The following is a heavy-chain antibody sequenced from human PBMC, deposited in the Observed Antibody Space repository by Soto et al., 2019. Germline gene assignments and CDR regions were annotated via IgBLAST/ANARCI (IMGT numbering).Heavy chain of an antibody. V-gene: IGHV4-61*08. J-gene: IGHJ4*02. CDR2: IYYSGST. CDR3: ASLRGMDRSDYYFPYFDY. D-gene: IGHD3-22*01. CDR1: GGSVNSAGSY. Sequence: SETLSLTCTVSGGSVNSAGSYWSWIRQPPGKGLEWIGNIYYSGSTNYNPSLKSRVTISVDTSKNQFSLKLSSVTAADTAVYYCASLRGMDRSDYYFPYFDYWGQGTLVTVSS.